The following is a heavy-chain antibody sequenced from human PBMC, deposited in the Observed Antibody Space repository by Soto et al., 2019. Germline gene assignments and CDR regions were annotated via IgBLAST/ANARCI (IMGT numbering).Heavy chain of an antibody. J-gene: IGHJ6*02. CDR3: AKDMAGVDPYGMDV. CDR2: ISWDGGST. Sequence: VSLRLSCAASGFTFDDYTMHWVRQAPGKGLEWVSLISWDGGSTYYADSVKGRFTISRDNSKNSLYLQMNSLRTEDTALYYCAKDMAGVDPYGMDVWGQGTTVTVSS. CDR1: GFTFDDYT. V-gene: IGHV3-43*01. D-gene: IGHD3-10*01.